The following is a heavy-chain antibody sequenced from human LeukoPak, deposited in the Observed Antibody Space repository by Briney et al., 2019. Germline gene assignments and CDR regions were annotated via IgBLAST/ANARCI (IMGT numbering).Heavy chain of an antibody. D-gene: IGHD3-9*01. CDR2: IYYSGST. Sequence: SETLSLTCTVSGGSISSYYWSWIRQPPGKGLEWIGYIYYSGSTNYNPSLKSRVTISVDTSKNQFSLKLSSVTAADTAVYYCARANPDPYYDILTGLRVSAGLYYFDYWGQGTLVTVSS. CDR3: ARANPDPYYDILTGLRVSAGLYYFDY. V-gene: IGHV4-59*01. CDR1: GGSISSYY. J-gene: IGHJ4*02.